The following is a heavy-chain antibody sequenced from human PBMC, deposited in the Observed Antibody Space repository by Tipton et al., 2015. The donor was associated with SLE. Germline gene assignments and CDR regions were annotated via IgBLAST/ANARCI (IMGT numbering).Heavy chain of an antibody. V-gene: IGHV4-4*07. J-gene: IGHJ4*02. CDR1: GVSISRYY. CDR3: ARDHVDYSGSYWD. Sequence: LRLSCTVSGVSISRYYWSWIRQPAGKGLEWIGRLYTSGSTNHNPSLKSRVTISADTSKNQFSLKLSSVTAADTAVYYCARDHVDYSGSYWDWGQGTRVTVSS. CDR2: LYTSGST. D-gene: IGHD1-26*01.